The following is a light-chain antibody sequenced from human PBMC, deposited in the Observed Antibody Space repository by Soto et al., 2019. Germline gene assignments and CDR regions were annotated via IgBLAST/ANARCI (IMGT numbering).Light chain of an antibody. CDR1: SSDVGSYNY. CDR3: CSYAGSYTLYV. CDR2: DVS. V-gene: IGLV2-11*01. Sequence: QSALTQPRSVSGSPGQSVTFSCTGTSSDVGSYNYVSWYQQHPGKAPKLMIYDVSQRPSGVPDRFSGSKSGNTASLTISGLQAEDGADYYCCSYAGSYTLYVFGTGTKLTVL. J-gene: IGLJ1*01.